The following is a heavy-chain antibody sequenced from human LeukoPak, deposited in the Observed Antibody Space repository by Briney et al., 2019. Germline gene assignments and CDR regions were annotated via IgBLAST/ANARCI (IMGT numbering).Heavy chain of an antibody. CDR2: IGPDGGTT. J-gene: IGHJ4*02. V-gene: IGHV3-64*01. D-gene: IGHD2-21*01. CDR3: ARGAQHTDY. Sequence: GGSLRLSCAASGFTFYTYGMHWVRQAPGKGLEYVSGIGPDGGTTYYANSVKGRFTISRDNSKYMLYLQMGSLTADDMAVYYCARGAQHTDYWGQGTLVTVSS. CDR1: GFTFYTYG.